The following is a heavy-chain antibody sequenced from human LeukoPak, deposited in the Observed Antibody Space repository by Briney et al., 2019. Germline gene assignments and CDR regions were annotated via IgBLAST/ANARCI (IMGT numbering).Heavy chain of an antibody. CDR1: GYTFTSYG. Sequence: ASVKVSCKASGYTFTSYGISWVQQAPGQGLEWMGWISAYNGNTNYAQKLQGRVTMTTDTSTSTAYMELRSLRSDDTAVYYCARPSNYYDNSGYYTHYFDYWGQGTLVTVSS. CDR2: ISAYNGNT. J-gene: IGHJ4*02. CDR3: ARPSNYYDNSGYYTHYFDY. V-gene: IGHV1-18*01. D-gene: IGHD3-22*01.